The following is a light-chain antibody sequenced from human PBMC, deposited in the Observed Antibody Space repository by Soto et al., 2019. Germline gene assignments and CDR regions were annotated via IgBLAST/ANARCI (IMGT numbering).Light chain of an antibody. CDR2: DVS. Sequence: QSALTQPRSVSGSPGQSVTISCTGTSSDVGTYNYVSWHQEHPGKAPKLIIYDVSQRPSGVPDRFSGSKSGNTASLTISGLQAEDEADYYCCSYAGTYTLVFGGGTKLTVL. V-gene: IGLV2-11*01. J-gene: IGLJ2*01. CDR1: SSDVGTYNY. CDR3: CSYAGTYTLV.